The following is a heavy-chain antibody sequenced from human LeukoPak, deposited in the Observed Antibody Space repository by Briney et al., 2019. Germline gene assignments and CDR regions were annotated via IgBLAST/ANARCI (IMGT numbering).Heavy chain of an antibody. CDR3: ARWMRLHNNYDFEDY. Sequence: SETLSLTCTVSGVSISSSYSYWAWIRQPPGMELEWIGEINHSGSTNYNPSLKSRVTISVDTSKNQFSLKLSSVTAADTAVYYCARWMRLHNNYDFEDYWGQGTLVTVSS. J-gene: IGHJ4*02. V-gene: IGHV4-39*07. D-gene: IGHD3-3*01. CDR1: GVSISSSYSY. CDR2: INHSGST.